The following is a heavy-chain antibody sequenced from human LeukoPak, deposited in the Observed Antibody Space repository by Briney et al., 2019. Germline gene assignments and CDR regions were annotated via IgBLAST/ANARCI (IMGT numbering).Heavy chain of an antibody. CDR2: IYYSGST. V-gene: IGHV4-34*01. CDR3: ARDLRRSGPAAYFDY. J-gene: IGHJ4*02. CDR1: GGSFSGYY. Sequence: SSETLSLTCAVYGGSFSGYYWSWIRQPPGKGLEWIGYIYYSGSTYYNPSLKSRVTISVDTSKNQFSLKLSSVTTADTAVYYCARDLRRSGPAAYFDYWGQGTLVTVSS. D-gene: IGHD2-2*01.